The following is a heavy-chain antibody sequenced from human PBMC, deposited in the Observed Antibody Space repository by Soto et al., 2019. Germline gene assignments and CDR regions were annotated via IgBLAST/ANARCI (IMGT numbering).Heavy chain of an antibody. CDR2: ISSSGSTI. J-gene: IGHJ4*02. CDR1: GFTFSSYE. V-gene: IGHV3-48*03. Sequence: EVQLVESGGGLVQPGGSLRLSCAASGFTFSSYEMNWVRQAPGTGLEWVSYISSSGSTIYYADSVKGRFTISRDNAKNSLYLQMSSLRAEDTAVYYCARGPPYYYDSSGYYDYWGQGTLVTVSS. CDR3: ARGPPYYYDSSGYYDY. D-gene: IGHD3-22*01.